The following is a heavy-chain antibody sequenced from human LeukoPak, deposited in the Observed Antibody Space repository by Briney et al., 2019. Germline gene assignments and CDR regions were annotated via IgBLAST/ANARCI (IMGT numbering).Heavy chain of an antibody. V-gene: IGHV2-5*01. CDR3: AHTYYDFWSGYSLYYYYGMDV. CDR1: GFSLSTSGVG. Sequence: KESGPTLVKPTPTLTLTCTFSGFSLSTSGVGVGWIRQPPGKALERLALISWNDDKRYSPSLKSRLTITKDTSKNQVVLTMTNMDPVDTATYYCAHTYYDFWSGYSLYYYYGMDVWGQGTTVTVSS. D-gene: IGHD3-3*01. J-gene: IGHJ6*02. CDR2: ISWNDDK.